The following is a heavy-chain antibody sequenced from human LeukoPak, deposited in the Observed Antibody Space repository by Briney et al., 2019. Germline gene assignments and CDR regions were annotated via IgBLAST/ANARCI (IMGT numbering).Heavy chain of an antibody. Sequence: ASVKVSCKASGYTFTDYYMHWVRQTPGQGLEWMGWINPNSGGTNYAQKFQGRVTMTRDTSISTAYMELSRLRSDDTALYYCARADYFDYWGQGTLVTVSS. CDR3: ARADYFDY. CDR1: GYTFTDYY. J-gene: IGHJ4*02. CDR2: INPNSGGT. V-gene: IGHV1-2*02.